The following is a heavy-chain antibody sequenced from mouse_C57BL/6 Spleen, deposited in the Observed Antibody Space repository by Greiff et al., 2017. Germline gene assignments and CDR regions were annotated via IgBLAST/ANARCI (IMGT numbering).Heavy chain of an antibody. V-gene: IGHV14-4*01. D-gene: IGHD1-1*01. CDR3: TRVYYGSSSLDY. Sequence: EVQLQQSGAELVRPGASVKLSCTASGFNIKDDYMHWVKQRPEQGLEWIGWIDPENGDTEYASKFQGKATITADTSSNTAYLQLSSLTSEDTAVYYCTRVYYGSSSLDYWGQGTTRTVSS. CDR1: GFNIKDDY. J-gene: IGHJ2*01. CDR2: IDPENGDT.